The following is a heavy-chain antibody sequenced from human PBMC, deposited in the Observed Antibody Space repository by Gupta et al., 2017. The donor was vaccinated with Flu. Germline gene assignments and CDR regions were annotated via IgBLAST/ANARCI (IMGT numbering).Heavy chain of an antibody. D-gene: IGHD6-19*01. V-gene: IGHV3-23*01. J-gene: IGHJ6*02. CDR2: ISGSGGST. CDR1: A. Sequence: AISWVRQAAGKGLEWVSGISGSGGSTYYIDSVEGRFNISRDNSKSTLYMQMNSLIAEDTAVYYCVKGGSGEVAGTEDGMDVWGQGTTVTVSS. CDR3: VKGGSGEVAGTEDGMDV.